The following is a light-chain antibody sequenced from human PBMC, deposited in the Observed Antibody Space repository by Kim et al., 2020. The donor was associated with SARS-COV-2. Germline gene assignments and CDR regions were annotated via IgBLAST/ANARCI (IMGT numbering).Light chain of an antibody. CDR2: GAS. Sequence: EIVLTQSPGTLSLSPGQRATLSCRASQSVDDDYLAWYQQKPGQAPWLLIYGASRRATGVPDRFSGSGSGTDFTLTISRLAPEDFAVYYCQQYGTSLLTFGGGTKVDIK. CDR3: QQYGTSLLT. CDR1: QSVDDDY. V-gene: IGKV3-20*01. J-gene: IGKJ4*01.